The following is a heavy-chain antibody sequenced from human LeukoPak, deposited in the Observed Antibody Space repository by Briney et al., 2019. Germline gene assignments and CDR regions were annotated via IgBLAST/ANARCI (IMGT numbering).Heavy chain of an antibody. V-gene: IGHV3-30-3*01. CDR3: ASGITYYYESSGYGDY. CDR2: ISYDGSNK. D-gene: IGHD3-22*01. Sequence: GGSLRLSCAASGFTFSSYARHWIRQAPGKGLEWVGVISYDGSNKYYAHSVKGRFTISRDNSKNTLYLQMNSLRAEDTAVYYCASGITYYYESSGYGDYWGQGPLVTVSS. CDR1: GFTFSSYA. J-gene: IGHJ4*02.